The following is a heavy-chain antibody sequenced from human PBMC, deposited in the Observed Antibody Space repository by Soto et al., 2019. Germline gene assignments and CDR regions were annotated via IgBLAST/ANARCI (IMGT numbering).Heavy chain of an antibody. J-gene: IGHJ4*02. CDR3: AKRGMATAKDFDY. CDR1: GFTFSSYA. CDR2: ITSSGVST. D-gene: IGHD5-18*01. V-gene: IGHV3-23*01. Sequence: GGSLRLSCAASGFTFSSYAMSWVRQAPGKGLEWVSSITSSGVSTYYADSVKGRFTISRDNSKNTLYVQMNSLRVEDTAVYYCAKRGMATAKDFDYWGQGTLVTVSS.